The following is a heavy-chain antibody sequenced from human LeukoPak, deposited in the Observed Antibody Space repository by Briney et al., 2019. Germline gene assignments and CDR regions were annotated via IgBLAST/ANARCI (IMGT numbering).Heavy chain of an antibody. V-gene: IGHV4-30-2*01. Sequence: SQTLSLTCTVSGGSISSGGYYWSWIRQPPGKGLEWIGYIYHSGFTSYTPSLKSRVTISVDTSKNQFSLKLSSVTAADTAVYYCARAGLETFDYWGQGTLVTVSS. CDR1: GGSISSGGYY. J-gene: IGHJ4*02. CDR2: IYHSGFT. D-gene: IGHD1-1*01. CDR3: ARAGLETFDY.